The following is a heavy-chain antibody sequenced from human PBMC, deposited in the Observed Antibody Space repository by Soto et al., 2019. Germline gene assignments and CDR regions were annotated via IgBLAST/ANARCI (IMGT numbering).Heavy chain of an antibody. CDR1: GDSISSGDYY. Sequence: SETLSLTCTVSGDSISSGDYYWSWIRQPPGKGLEWIGCIYYSGNTYYNPSLKSRVTISVDTSKNQFSLKLSSVTAADTAVYYCARAPRGNYGYPSYFDYWGQGTLVTVSS. J-gene: IGHJ4*02. V-gene: IGHV4-30-4*02. CDR3: ARAPRGNYGYPSYFDY. D-gene: IGHD3-10*01. CDR2: IYYSGNT.